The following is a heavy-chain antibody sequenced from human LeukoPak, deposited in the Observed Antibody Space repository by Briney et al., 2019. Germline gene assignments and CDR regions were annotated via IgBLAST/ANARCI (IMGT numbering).Heavy chain of an antibody. CDR2: IYYSGTT. Sequence: SETLSLTCTVSGGSISHYYWSWIRQPPGKGLEWIGYIYYSGTTNYNPSLRSRVTISVDTSKNQFSLKLNSVTAADTAVYYCAREDPQTKVPEGMDVWGQGTTVTVSS. D-gene: IGHD4/OR15-4a*01. CDR3: AREDPQTKVPEGMDV. V-gene: IGHV4-59*01. CDR1: GGSISHYY. J-gene: IGHJ6*02.